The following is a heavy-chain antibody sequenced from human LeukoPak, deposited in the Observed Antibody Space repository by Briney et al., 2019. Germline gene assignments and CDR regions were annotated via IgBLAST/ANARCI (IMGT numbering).Heavy chain of an antibody. CDR1: GFTFSDYY. J-gene: IGHJ4*02. V-gene: IGHV4-34*08. CDR3: ATWGIAVAGKDY. CDR2: INHSGST. Sequence: PGGSLRLSCAASGFTFSDYYMSWIRQPPGKGLEWIGEINHSGSTNYNPSLKSRVTISVDTSKNQFSLKLSSVTAADTAVYYCATWGIAVAGKDYWGQGTLVTVSS. D-gene: IGHD6-19*01.